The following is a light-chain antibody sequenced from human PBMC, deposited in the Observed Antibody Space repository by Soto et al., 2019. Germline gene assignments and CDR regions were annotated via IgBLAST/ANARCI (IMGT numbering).Light chain of an antibody. CDR2: ATS. CDR3: QHFGCPQCT. V-gene: IGKV3-20*01. Sequence: ELVLTQSPGTLSLSAGDSAALSCKASQIDSGNYLSWYQQKSGQAPRLLIYATSTRAPGIPDRFGGRGSATDFSLIISRLEPEDSAVYYCQHFGCPQCTLGRGTKVDI. CDR1: QIDSGNY. J-gene: IGKJ1*01.